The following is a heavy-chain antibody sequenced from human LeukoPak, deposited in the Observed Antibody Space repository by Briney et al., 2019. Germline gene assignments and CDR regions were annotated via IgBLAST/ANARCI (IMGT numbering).Heavy chain of an antibody. D-gene: IGHD6-13*01. CDR3: ARVPHSIAAAGHWFDP. CDR2: ISAYNGNT. J-gene: IGHJ5*02. V-gene: IGHV1-18*01. Sequence: GASVKVSCKASGYTFTSYGISWVRQAPGQGLEWMGWISAYNGNTNYAQKLQGRVTMTTDTSTSTAYMELRSLRSDDTAVYYCARVPHSIAAAGHWFDPWGQGTLVTVSS. CDR1: GYTFTSYG.